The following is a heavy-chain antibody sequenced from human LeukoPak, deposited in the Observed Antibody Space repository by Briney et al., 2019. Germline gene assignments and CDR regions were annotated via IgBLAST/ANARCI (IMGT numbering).Heavy chain of an antibody. CDR2: IYTSGST. V-gene: IGHV4-4*07. CDR3: ARVGEKLSYYYFDY. J-gene: IGHJ4*02. CDR1: GGSISSYY. D-gene: IGHD2-21*01. Sequence: SETLSLTCTVSGGSISSYYWSWIRQPAGKGLEWIGRIYTSGSTNYNPSLKSRVTISVDTSKNQFSLKLSSVTCADTAVYYCARVGEKLSYYYFDYWGQGTLVTVSS.